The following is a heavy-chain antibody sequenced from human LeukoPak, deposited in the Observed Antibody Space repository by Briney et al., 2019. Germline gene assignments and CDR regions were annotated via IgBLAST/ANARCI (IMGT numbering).Heavy chain of an antibody. Sequence: SETLSLTCTVSGDSISSYYWSWIRQPAGKGLEWIGRIYTSGSTNYNPSLKSRVTMSVDTSKNQFSLKLSSVTAADTAVYYCARKPIINNAWYYFDYWGQGTLVTVSS. CDR3: ARKPIINNAWYYFDY. D-gene: IGHD1/OR15-1a*01. CDR2: IYTSGST. V-gene: IGHV4-4*07. J-gene: IGHJ4*02. CDR1: GDSISSYY.